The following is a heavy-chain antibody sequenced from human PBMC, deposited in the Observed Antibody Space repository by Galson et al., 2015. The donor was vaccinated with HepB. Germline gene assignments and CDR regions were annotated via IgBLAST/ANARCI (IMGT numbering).Heavy chain of an antibody. CDR2: INWNGGST. D-gene: IGHD3-22*01. J-gene: IGHJ4*02. CDR3: ARDLSGIYYDSSPNFFGY. V-gene: IGHV3-20*04. CDR1: GFTFDDYG. Sequence: SLRLSCAASGFTFDDYGMSWVRQAPGKGLEWVSGINWNGGSTGYADSVKGRFTISRDNAKNSLYLQMNSLRAEDTALYYCARDLSGIYYDSSPNFFGYWGQGTLVTVSS.